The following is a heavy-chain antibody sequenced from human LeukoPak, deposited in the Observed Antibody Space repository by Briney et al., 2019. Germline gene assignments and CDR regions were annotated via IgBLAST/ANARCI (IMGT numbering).Heavy chain of an antibody. D-gene: IGHD5/OR15-5a*01. Sequence: MASETLSLTCAVSGASISGSGYYWGWIRQPPGKGLEWIGSIYHSGTTYCDPSLKSRVTISVDKSRNQLSLKVSSVTAADTAMYYCARDSKSTADAFDIWGQGTMVTVSS. V-gene: IGHV4-39*07. CDR2: IYHSGTT. J-gene: IGHJ3*02. CDR3: ARDSKSTADAFDI. CDR1: GASISGSGYY.